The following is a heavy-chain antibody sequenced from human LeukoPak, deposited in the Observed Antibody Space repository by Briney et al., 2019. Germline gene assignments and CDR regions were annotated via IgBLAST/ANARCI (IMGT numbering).Heavy chain of an antibody. V-gene: IGHV3-7*01. CDR3: ARGVVVVTAIPVNWFDP. J-gene: IGHJ5*02. CDR1: GFTFSSYW. D-gene: IGHD2-21*02. Sequence: GGSLRLSCAASGFTFSSYWMSWVRQAPGKGLEWVANIKQDGSEKYYVDSVKGRFTISRDNAKNSLYLQMNSLRAEDTAVYYCARGVVVVTAIPVNWFDPWGQGTLATVSS. CDR2: IKQDGSEK.